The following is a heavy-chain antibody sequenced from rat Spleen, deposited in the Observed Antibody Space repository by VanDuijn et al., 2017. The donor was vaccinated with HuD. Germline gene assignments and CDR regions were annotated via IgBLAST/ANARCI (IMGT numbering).Heavy chain of an antibody. D-gene: IGHD1-2*01. V-gene: IGHV5S13*01. Sequence: EVQLVESGGGLVQPGRSLKLSCAASGFTFSNYGMAWVRQAPTKGLEWVASITNSGGSTYYRDSVKGRFTISRDNVKNTLYLQMDSLRSADTATYYCVRQGVTMAAIFDYWGQGVMVTVSS. J-gene: IGHJ2*01. CDR3: VRQGVTMAAIFDY. CDR1: GFTFSNYG. CDR2: ITNSGGST.